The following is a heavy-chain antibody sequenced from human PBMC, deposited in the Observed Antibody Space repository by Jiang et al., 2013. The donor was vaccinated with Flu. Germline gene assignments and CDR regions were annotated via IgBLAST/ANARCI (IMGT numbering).Heavy chain of an antibody. CDR1: GGTFSSYA. V-gene: IGHV1-69*01. D-gene: IGHD3-22*01. J-gene: IGHJ4*02. CDR2: IIPIFGIA. Sequence: SGAEVKKPGSSVKVSCKASGGTFSSYAISWVRQAPGQGLEWMGGIIPIFGIANYAQKFQGRVTITADESTSTAYMELSSLRSEDTAVYYCARAAVYYYDSSGYYDYWAREPWSPSPQ. CDR3: ARAAVYYYDSSGYYDY.